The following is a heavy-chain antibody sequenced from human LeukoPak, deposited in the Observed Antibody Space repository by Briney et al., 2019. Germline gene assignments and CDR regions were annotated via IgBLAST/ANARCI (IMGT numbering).Heavy chain of an antibody. J-gene: IGHJ5*02. CDR1: GGSFSGYY. CDR3: ATVSGRRGWFDP. CDR2: INHSGST. Sequence: SETLSLTCAVYGGSFSGYYWSWIRQPPGKGLEWIGEINHSGSTNYNPSLKSRVTISVDTSKNQFSLKLSSVTAADTAVYYCATVSGRRGWFDPWGQGTLVTVSS. V-gene: IGHV4-34*01.